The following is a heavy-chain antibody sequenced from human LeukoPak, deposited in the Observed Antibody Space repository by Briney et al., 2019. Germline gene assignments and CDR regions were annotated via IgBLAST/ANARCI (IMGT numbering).Heavy chain of an antibody. CDR3: ARVLTTGTTDYYYYMDV. CDR2: IYYSGST. CDR1: GGSISRGAYC. Sequence: TSETLSLTCAVSGGSISRGAYCWSWIRQPPGKGLEWIGYIYYSGSTNYNPSLKSRVTISVDTSKNQLSLKLSSVTAADTAVYYCARVLTTGTTDYYYYMDVWGKGTTVTVSS. J-gene: IGHJ6*03. V-gene: IGHV4-61*08. D-gene: IGHD1-1*01.